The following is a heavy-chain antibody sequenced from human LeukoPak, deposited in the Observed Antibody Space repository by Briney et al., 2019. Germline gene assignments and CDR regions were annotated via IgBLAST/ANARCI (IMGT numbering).Heavy chain of an antibody. J-gene: IGHJ4*02. CDR2: ISGNGDDT. Sequence: GGSLRLSCAVSGFTFSSYGMTWVRQAPGKGLEWVSTISGNGDDTYYADSVEGRFTISRDNSENTLYLQMNSLRAEDTAIYFCAKDDAPARWLRSPQLLDHWGQGTLVTVSS. D-gene: IGHD5-12*01. CDR1: GFTFSSYG. CDR3: AKDDAPARWLRSPQLLDH. V-gene: IGHV3-23*01.